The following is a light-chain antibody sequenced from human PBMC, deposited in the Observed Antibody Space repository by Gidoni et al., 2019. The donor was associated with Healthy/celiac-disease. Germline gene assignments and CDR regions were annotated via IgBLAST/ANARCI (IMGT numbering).Light chain of an antibody. V-gene: IGLV2-14*01. CDR2: EVS. Sequence: QSALTQPASVSGSPGQSITISCPGPSSDVGGYNYVSWYQQHPCKAPKLMIYEVSNRPSGVSNRFSGSKSGNTASLTISGLQAEDEADYYCSSYTSSSTLAVFGTGTKVTVL. CDR1: SSDVGGYNY. CDR3: SSYTSSSTLAV. J-gene: IGLJ1*01.